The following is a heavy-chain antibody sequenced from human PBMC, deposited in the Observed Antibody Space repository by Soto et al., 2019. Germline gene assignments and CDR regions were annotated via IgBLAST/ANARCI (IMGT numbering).Heavy chain of an antibody. Sequence: QVQLVESGGGVVQPGRSLRLSCAASGFTFSSYAMHWVRQAPGKGLEWVAVISDDGTKKDYADSVKGRFTISRDKSKSTLDLQMDSLRPEDTAVYYCARDGSYYDVLTEHYFDVWGQGTLVSVSA. CDR1: GFTFSSYA. D-gene: IGHD3-9*01. J-gene: IGHJ4*02. CDR2: ISDDGTKK. V-gene: IGHV3-30*04. CDR3: ARDGSYYDVLTEHYFDV.